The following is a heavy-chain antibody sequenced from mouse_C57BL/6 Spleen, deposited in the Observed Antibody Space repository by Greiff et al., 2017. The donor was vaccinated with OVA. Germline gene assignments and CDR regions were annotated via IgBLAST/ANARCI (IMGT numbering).Heavy chain of an antibody. J-gene: IGHJ4*01. V-gene: IGHV1-39*01. D-gene: IGHD1-1*01. CDR2: INPNYGTT. Sequence: VQLKESGPELVKPGASVKISCKASGYSFTDYNMNWVKQSNGKSLEWIGVINPNYGTTSYNQKFKGKATLTVDQSSSTVYMQLNSLTSEDSAVYYCASYYYGSSYGGYYAMDYWGQGTSVTVSS. CDR1: GYSFTDYN. CDR3: ASYYYGSSYGGYYAMDY.